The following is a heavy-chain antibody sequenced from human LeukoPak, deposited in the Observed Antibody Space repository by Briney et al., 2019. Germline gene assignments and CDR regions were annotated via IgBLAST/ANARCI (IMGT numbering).Heavy chain of an antibody. D-gene: IGHD3-10*01. CDR2: SNSDESST. V-gene: IGHV3-74*01. CDR3: TRHYGTGFYGMDV. J-gene: IGHJ6*02. Sequence: PGGSLRLSCAASGFTFTDYWMHWVRQAPGKGLVWVSRSNSDESSTSYADPVKGRFTISRDNAKKTVYLQMNSLRVEDTAIYYCTRHYGTGFYGMDVWGQGTTVTVSS. CDR1: GFTFTDYW.